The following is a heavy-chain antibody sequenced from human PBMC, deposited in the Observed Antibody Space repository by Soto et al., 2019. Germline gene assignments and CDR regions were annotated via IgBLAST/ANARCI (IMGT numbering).Heavy chain of an antibody. CDR3: ARDRRDDILTGYWLDP. CDR2: IYYSGST. D-gene: IGHD3-9*01. J-gene: IGHJ5*02. CDR1: GGSISSYY. Sequence: SETLSLTCTVSGGSISSYYWSWIRQPPGKGLEWIGYIYYSGSTNYNPSLKSRVTISVDTSRNQFSLKLSSVTAADTAVYYCARDRRDDILTGYWLDPWGQGTLVTVSS. V-gene: IGHV4-59*01.